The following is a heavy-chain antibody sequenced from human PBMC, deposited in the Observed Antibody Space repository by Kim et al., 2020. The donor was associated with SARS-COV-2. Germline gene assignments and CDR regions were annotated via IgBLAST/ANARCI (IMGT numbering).Heavy chain of an antibody. D-gene: IGHD3-9*01. Sequence: GGSLRLSCAASGFTFSSYWMHWVRQAPGKGLVWVSRINSDGSSTSYADSVKGRFTISRDNAKNTLYLQMNSLRAEDTAVYYCARDGAEYYDILTGWLDYWGQGTLVTVSS. V-gene: IGHV3-74*01. CDR2: INSDGSST. J-gene: IGHJ4*02. CDR1: GFTFSSYW. CDR3: ARDGAEYYDILTGWLDY.